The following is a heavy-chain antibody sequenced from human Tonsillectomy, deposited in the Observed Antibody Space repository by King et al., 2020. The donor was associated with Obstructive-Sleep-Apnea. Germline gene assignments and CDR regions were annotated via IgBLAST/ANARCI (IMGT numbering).Heavy chain of an antibody. J-gene: IGHJ4*02. CDR2: ISGSGAST. V-gene: IGHV3-23*04. D-gene: IGHD1-26*01. CDR3: AKEGWKVGDTYFDW. Sequence: VQLVESGGGLVQPGGSLRLSCAASGFTFSSFGMSWVRQAPGKGLEWVSGISGSGASTYYADSVKGRFTISRDISKNTLYRQMNSLRAEDTAVFYCAKEGWKVGDTYFDWWGQGTLVTVSS. CDR1: GFTFSSFG.